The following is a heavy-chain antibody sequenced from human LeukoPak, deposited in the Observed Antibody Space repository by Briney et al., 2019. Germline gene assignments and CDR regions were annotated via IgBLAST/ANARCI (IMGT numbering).Heavy chain of an antibody. Sequence: GGSLRLSCAASGFTFSDFWMSWVRQAPGKGLEWVADISQDESEKYYVDSVKGRFTISRDNAKNSLYLQMNSLRAEDTAVYYCAGGMSSEGFDWLLGYWGQGTLVTVSS. CDR2: ISQDESEK. V-gene: IGHV3-7*03. CDR1: GFTFSDFW. J-gene: IGHJ4*02. D-gene: IGHD3-9*01. CDR3: AGGMSSEGFDWLLGY.